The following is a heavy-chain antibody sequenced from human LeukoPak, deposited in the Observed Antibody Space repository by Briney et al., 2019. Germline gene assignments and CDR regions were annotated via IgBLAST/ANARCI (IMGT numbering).Heavy chain of an antibody. V-gene: IGHV1-8*01. CDR2: MNPNSGNT. J-gene: IGHJ4*02. D-gene: IGHD3-22*01. CDR1: GYTFTSYD. Sequence: GASVKVSCTAPGYTFTSYDINWVRQATGQGLEWMGWMNPNSGNTGYAQKFQGRVTMTRNTSISTAYMELSSLRSEDTAVYYCASYYYDSSGPTELYHSDWGQGTLVTVSS. CDR3: ASYYYDSSGPTELYHSD.